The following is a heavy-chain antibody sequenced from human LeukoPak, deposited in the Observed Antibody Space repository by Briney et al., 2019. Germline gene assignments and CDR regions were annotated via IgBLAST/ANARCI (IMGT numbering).Heavy chain of an antibody. V-gene: IGHV1-2*02. D-gene: IGHD6-19*01. Sequence: EASAKVSCKASGYTFTGYYMHWVRQAPGQGLEWMGWINPNSGGTNYAQKFQGRVTMTRDTSISTAYMELSRLRSDDTAVYYCASLMGAVAGTEIFDYWGQGTLVTVSS. J-gene: IGHJ4*02. CDR2: INPNSGGT. CDR3: ASLMGAVAGTEIFDY. CDR1: GYTFTGYY.